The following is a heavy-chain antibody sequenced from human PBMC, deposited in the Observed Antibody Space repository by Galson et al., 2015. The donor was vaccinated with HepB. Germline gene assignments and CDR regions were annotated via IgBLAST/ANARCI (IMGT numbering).Heavy chain of an antibody. J-gene: IGHJ6*02. V-gene: IGHV3-33*06. CDR2: IWYDGSNK. CDR3: AKERGGYSGYDSSGYGMDV. D-gene: IGHD5-12*01. CDR1: GFTFSSYG. Sequence: SLRLSCAASGFTFSSYGMHWVRQAPGKGLEWVAVIWYDGSNKYYADSVKGRFTISRDNSKNTLYLQMNSLRAEDKAVYYCAKERGGYSGYDSSGYGMDVWGQGTTVTVSS.